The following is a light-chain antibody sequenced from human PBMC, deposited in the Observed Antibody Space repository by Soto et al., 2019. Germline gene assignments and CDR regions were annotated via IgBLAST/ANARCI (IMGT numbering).Light chain of an antibody. J-gene: IGKJ1*01. CDR2: DAS. CDR3: QQYGDLWT. CDR1: QKVGSRY. Sequence: EIVLTQSKGTLSLSPGERAPLSCRASQKVGSRYLAWYQQKPGKXPXXLIYDASSLESGVPLRFTGDGSGTESSLVISSLKADDDATDDCQQYGDLWTFAQGTNVDNK. V-gene: IGKV3-20*01.